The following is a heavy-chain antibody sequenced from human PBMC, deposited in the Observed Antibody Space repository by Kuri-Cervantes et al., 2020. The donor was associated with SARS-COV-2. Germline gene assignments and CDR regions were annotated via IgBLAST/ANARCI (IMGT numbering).Heavy chain of an antibody. V-gene: IGHV4-34*01. Sequence: SETLSLTWAVYGGSFSGYYWSWIRQPPGKGLEWIGEINHSGSTNYNPSLKSRVTISVDTSKNQFSLKLSSVTAADTAVYYCAIDLITGTEGYDAFDIWGQGTMVTVSS. CDR1: GGSFSGYY. CDR3: AIDLITGTEGYDAFDI. CDR2: INHSGST. J-gene: IGHJ3*02. D-gene: IGHD1-7*01.